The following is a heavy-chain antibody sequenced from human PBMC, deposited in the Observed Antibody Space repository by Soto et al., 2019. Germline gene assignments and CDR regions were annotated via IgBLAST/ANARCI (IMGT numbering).Heavy chain of an antibody. CDR3: AHSPVLYDYAIRPSKIRHYYYYYMDV. J-gene: IGHJ6*03. D-gene: IGHD3-16*01. CDR2: IYWDDDK. Sequence: SGPTLVKPTQTLTLTCTFSGFSLSTSGVGVGWIRQPPGKALEWLALIYWDDDKRYSPSLKSRLTITKDTSKNQVVLTMTNMDPVDTATYYCAHSPVLYDYAIRPSKIRHYYYYYMDVWGKGTTVTVSS. CDR1: GFSLSTSGVG. V-gene: IGHV2-5*02.